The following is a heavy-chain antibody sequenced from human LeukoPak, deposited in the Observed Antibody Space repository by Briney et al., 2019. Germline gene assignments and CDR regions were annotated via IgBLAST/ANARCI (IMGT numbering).Heavy chain of an antibody. J-gene: IGHJ5*02. CDR3: ARRPSVGYSYGYTPNWFDP. CDR1: GGSLSGYY. CDR2: INHSGST. V-gene: IGHV4-34*01. Sequence: NPSETLSLTCAVYGGSLSGYYWSWIRQPPGKGLEWIGEINHSGSTNYNPSLKSRVTISVDTSKNQFSLKLSSVTAADTAVYYCARRPSVGYSYGYTPNWFDPWGQGTLVTVSS. D-gene: IGHD5-18*01.